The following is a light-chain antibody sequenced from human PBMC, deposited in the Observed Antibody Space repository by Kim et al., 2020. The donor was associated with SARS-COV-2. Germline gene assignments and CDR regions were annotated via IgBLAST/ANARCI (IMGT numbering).Light chain of an antibody. J-gene: IGKJ4*01. CDR1: QGISSY. V-gene: IGKV1-9*01. CDR2: AAS. CDR3: QHLDSYPLT. Sequence: ASGGDRVTITCRASQGISSYLAWYHQKPGKAPKRLIYAASTSQSGVPARFSGSGSGTDFTLTISSLQPEDFATYYCQHLDSYPLTFGGGTKVDIK.